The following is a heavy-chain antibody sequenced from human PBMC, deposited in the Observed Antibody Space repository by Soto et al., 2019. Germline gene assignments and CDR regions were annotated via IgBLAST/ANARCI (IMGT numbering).Heavy chain of an antibody. D-gene: IGHD3-10*01. CDR1: GGTFSSYA. J-gene: IGHJ6*02. CDR2: IIPIFGTA. Sequence: SVKVSCKASGGTFSSYAISWLRQAPGQGLEWMGGIIPIFGTANYAQKFQGRVTITADKSTSTAYMELSSLRSEDTAVYYCASNYYGSGSYFPSVYYYGMDVWGQGTTVTVSS. CDR3: ASNYYGSGSYFPSVYYYGMDV. V-gene: IGHV1-69*06.